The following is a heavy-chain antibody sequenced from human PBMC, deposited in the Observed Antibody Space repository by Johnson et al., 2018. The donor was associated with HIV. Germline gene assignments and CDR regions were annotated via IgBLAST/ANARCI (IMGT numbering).Heavy chain of an antibody. D-gene: IGHD6-13*01. CDR1: GFTFSSYA. J-gene: IGHJ3*02. V-gene: IGHV3-30*04. CDR2: ISYDGSNK. Sequence: QVQLVESGGGVVQPGRSLRLSCAASGFTFSSYAMHWVRQAPGKGLEWVAVISYDGSNKYYADSVKGRFTISRDNSKNTLYLQMNSLRAEDTALYYCARDGYRYDTGVLGAFDIWGQGTMVTVSS. CDR3: ARDGYRYDTGVLGAFDI.